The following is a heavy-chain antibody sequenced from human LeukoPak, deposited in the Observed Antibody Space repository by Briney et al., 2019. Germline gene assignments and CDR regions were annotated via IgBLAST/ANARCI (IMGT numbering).Heavy chain of an antibody. V-gene: IGHV3-33*01. CDR1: GFPFSSYV. J-gene: IGHJ4*02. D-gene: IGHD4-17*01. CDR3: ARSYGDATFDY. Sequence: GRSLRLSCAASGFPFSSYVMHWVRQAPGKGLEWVAIIRSDGSDKYYADSVKGRFTISRDNSKNTLYLQLNSLRAKDTAVYYCARSYGDATFDYWGQGTLVTVSS. CDR2: IRSDGSDK.